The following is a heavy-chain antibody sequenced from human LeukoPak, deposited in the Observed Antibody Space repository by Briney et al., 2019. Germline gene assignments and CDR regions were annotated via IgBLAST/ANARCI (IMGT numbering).Heavy chain of an antibody. J-gene: IGHJ6*02. CDR2: ISGSGGDT. CDR1: GFTFTSYA. Sequence: GGSLRLSCAASGFTFTSYAMSWVRQAPGKGLEWVSKISGSGGDTYYAGSVKGRFTISRDNSKNSLYLQMNSLRTEDTALYYCAKDIVGVGFGELPYYYYYGMDVWGQGTTVTVSS. V-gene: IGHV3-23*01. CDR3: AKDIVGVGFGELPYYYYYGMDV. D-gene: IGHD3-10*01.